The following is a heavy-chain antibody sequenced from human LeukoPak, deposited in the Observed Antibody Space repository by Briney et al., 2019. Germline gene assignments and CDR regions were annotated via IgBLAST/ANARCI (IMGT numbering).Heavy chain of an antibody. D-gene: IGHD4-17*01. CDR2: IRYDGSNK. V-gene: IGHV3-30*02. CDR3: ASNDYGDALEYFQH. Sequence: GGSLRLSCAASGFTFSSYGMHWVRQAPGKGLEWVAFIRYDGSNKYYADSVKGRFTISRDNSKSTLYLQMNSLRAEDTAVYYCASNDYGDALEYFQHWGQGTLVTVSS. J-gene: IGHJ1*01. CDR1: GFTFSSYG.